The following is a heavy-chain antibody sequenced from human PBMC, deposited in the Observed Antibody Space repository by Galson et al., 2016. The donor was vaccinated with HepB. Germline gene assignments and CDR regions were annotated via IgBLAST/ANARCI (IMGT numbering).Heavy chain of an antibody. Sequence: SLRLSCAASGFTFSSYGMHWVRQAPGKGLEWVAVIWYDGSNKYYADSVKGRFTISRENSKNTLYLQMNSLRAEDTAVYYCARDGYDIFTGYYPGYYFDYWGQGTLVTVSS. CDR2: IWYDGSNK. V-gene: IGHV3-33*01. CDR3: ARDGYDIFTGYYPGYYFDY. D-gene: IGHD3-9*01. J-gene: IGHJ4*02. CDR1: GFTFSSYG.